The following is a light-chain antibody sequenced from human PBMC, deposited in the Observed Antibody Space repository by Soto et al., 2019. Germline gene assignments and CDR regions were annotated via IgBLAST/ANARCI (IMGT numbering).Light chain of an antibody. V-gene: IGLV2-14*01. Sequence: QSALTQPASVSGSPGQSITISCTGTSRDIGGYNYVSWHQQHPGKAPKVIITEVSNRPSGVSTRFSGSKSGNTASLTISGLQDEDVPNYYCSSYVSSTTFVVFGGRTKLTVL. CDR2: EVS. J-gene: IGLJ2*01. CDR3: SSYVSSTTFVV. CDR1: SRDIGGYNY.